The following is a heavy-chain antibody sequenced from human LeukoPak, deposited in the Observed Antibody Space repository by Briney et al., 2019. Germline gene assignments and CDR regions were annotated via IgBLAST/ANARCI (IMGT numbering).Heavy chain of an antibody. J-gene: IGHJ6*03. CDR3: ARGCIAAAGTSTSYYYMDV. Sequence: ASVKVSCKASGGTFSSYAISWVRQAPGQGLEWMGGIIPIFGTPNYAQKFQGRVTITTDESTSTAYMELSSLRSEDTAVYYCARGCIAAAGTSTSYYYMDVWGKGTTVTVSS. D-gene: IGHD6-13*01. CDR2: IIPIFGTP. CDR1: GGTFSSYA. V-gene: IGHV1-69*05.